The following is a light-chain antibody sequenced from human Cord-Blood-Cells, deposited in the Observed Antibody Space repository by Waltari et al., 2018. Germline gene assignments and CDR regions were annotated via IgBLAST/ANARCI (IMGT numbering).Light chain of an antibody. CDR3: QQYYSTPRT. J-gene: IGKJ1*01. CDR2: WAS. V-gene: IGKV4-1*01. CDR1: QSVLYSSNNKNY. Sequence: DIVMTQSPDSLAVSLGERATINCKSSQSVLYSSNNKNYLAWYQQKPGQPPKLPIYWASTRESGVPDRFSGSGSWTDFTLTISSLQAEDVAVYYCQQYYSTPRTFGQGTKVEIK.